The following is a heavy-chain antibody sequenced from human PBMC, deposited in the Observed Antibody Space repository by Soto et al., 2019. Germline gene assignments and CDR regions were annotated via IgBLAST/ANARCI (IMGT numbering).Heavy chain of an antibody. CDR1: GFTVSSNY. J-gene: IGHJ5*02. D-gene: IGHD3-22*01. Sequence: EVQLVESGGGLVQPGGSLRLSCAASGFTVSSNYMSWVRQAPGKGLEWVSVYSGGSTYYADSVKGRFTISRDNSKNTLYLQMNSLRAEDTAVYYCARMGDSSGYSGWFDPWGQGTLVTVSS. CDR3: ARMGDSSGYSGWFDP. V-gene: IGHV3-66*01. CDR2: YSGGST.